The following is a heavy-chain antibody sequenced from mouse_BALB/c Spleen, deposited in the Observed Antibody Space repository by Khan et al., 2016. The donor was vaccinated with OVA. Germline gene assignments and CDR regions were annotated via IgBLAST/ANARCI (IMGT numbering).Heavy chain of an antibody. V-gene: IGHV1-34*01. CDR2: IDPFNGGN. D-gene: IGHD3-3*01. CDR3: ARGTFDY. J-gene: IGHJ3*01. Sequence: VQLQQSGPELMKPGASVKISCKASGYSFTTYYMHWVKQSHGKSLEWIGYIDPFNGGNDYNQKFKGKATLTVVKSSSTAYMHLSSLTSEDSAVYYCARGTFDYWGQGTLVTVSA. CDR1: GYSFTTYY.